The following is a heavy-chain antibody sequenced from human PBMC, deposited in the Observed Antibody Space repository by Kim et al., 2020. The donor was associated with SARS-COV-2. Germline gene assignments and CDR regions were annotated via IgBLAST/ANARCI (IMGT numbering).Heavy chain of an antibody. V-gene: IGHV4-34*01. CDR1: GGSFSGYY. CDR2: INHSGST. D-gene: IGHD6-13*01. J-gene: IGHJ3*02. Sequence: SETLSLTCAVYGGSFSGYYWSWIRQPPGKGLEWIGEINHSGSTNYNPSLKSRVTISVDTSKNQFSLKLSSVTAADTAVYYCARVTLWYSSSWVCAFDIWGQGTMVTVSS. CDR3: ARVTLWYSSSWVCAFDI.